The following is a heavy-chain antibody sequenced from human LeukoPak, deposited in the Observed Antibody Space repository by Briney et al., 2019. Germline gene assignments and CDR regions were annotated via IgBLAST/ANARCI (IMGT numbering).Heavy chain of an antibody. J-gene: IGHJ3*02. CDR3: AKLAKTTVTNDAFDI. Sequence: GGSLRLSCAASGFTFSSYGMHWVRQAPGKGLEWVAVISYDGSNKYYADSVKGRFTISRDNSKNTLYLQMNSLRAEDTAVYYCAKLAKTTVTNDAFDIWGQGTMVTVSS. V-gene: IGHV3-30*18. CDR2: ISYDGSNK. D-gene: IGHD4-17*01. CDR1: GFTFSSYG.